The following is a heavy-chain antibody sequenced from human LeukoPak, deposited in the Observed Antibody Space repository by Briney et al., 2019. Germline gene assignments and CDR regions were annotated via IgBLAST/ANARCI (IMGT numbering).Heavy chain of an antibody. Sequence: GGSLRLSCAASGFTFSSYWLHWVRQAPGRGLVWVSRINSDGSSTSYADSVKGRFTISRDNAKNTLYLQMNSLRAEDTAVYYCASSGPYCSGGSCGMDYWGQGTLVTVSS. CDR1: GFTFSSYW. CDR3: ASSGPYCSGGSCGMDY. D-gene: IGHD2-15*01. J-gene: IGHJ4*02. CDR2: INSDGSST. V-gene: IGHV3-74*01.